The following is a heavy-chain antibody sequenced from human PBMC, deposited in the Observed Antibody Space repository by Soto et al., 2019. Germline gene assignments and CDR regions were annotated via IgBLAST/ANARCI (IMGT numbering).Heavy chain of an antibody. CDR3: AKDQVGSGSYDVYAFDI. J-gene: IGHJ3*02. CDR1: GFTFSSYA. D-gene: IGHD1-26*01. V-gene: IGHV3-23*01. Sequence: LRLSCAASGFTFSSYAMSWVRQAPGKGLEWVSAISGSGGSTYYADSVKGRFTISRDNSKNTLYLQMNSLRAEDTAVYYCAKDQVGSGSYDVYAFDIWGQGTMVTIS. CDR2: ISGSGGST.